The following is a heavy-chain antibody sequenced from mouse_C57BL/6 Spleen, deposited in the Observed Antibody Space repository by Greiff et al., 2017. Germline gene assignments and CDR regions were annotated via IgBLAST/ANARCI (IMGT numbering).Heavy chain of an antibody. J-gene: IGHJ4*01. Sequence: DVQLVESGGGLVQPGGSLSLSCAASGFTFTDYYMSWVRQPPGKALEWLGFIRNKANGYTTEYSASVKGRFTISRDNSQSILYLQMNALRAEDSATYYCARSYYYGSSPYYYAMDYWGQGTSVTVSS. D-gene: IGHD1-1*01. CDR1: GFTFTDYY. V-gene: IGHV7-3*01. CDR2: IRNKANGYTT. CDR3: ARSYYYGSSPYYYAMDY.